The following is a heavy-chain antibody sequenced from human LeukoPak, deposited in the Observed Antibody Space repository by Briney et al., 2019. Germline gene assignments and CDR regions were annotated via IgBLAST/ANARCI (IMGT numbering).Heavy chain of an antibody. CDR3: ARGRTGAAALDF. Sequence: PSETLSLTCAVYGGSFSGHYWTWIRRPPGKGLEWIGESTHSGSTNYNPSLKSRVTISVDTSKNQFSLKLTSVSAADTAVYHCARGRTGAAALDFWGPGTLVTVSS. V-gene: IGHV4-34*01. CDR2: STHSGST. J-gene: IGHJ4*02. CDR1: GGSFSGHY. D-gene: IGHD2-2*01.